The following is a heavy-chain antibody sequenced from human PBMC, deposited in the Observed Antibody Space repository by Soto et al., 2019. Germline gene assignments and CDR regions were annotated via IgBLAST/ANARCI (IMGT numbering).Heavy chain of an antibody. Sequence: ASVKVSCKASGYTFTSYAMHWVRQAPGQRLEWMGWINAGNGNTKYSQKFQDRVTITRDTSASTAYMELSSLRSEDTAVYYCARSRGRWLFGYFDYWGQGTLVTVSS. CDR1: GYTFTSYA. CDR2: INAGNGNT. D-gene: IGHD3-22*01. J-gene: IGHJ4*02. CDR3: ARSRGRWLFGYFDY. V-gene: IGHV1-3*01.